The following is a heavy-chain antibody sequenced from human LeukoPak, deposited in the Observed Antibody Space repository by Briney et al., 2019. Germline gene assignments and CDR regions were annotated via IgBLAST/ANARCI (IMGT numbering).Heavy chain of an antibody. CDR2: IYTSGST. V-gene: IGHV4-61*02. CDR1: GGSISSGSYY. D-gene: IGHD6-19*01. Sequence: SQTLSLTCTVSGGSISSGSYYWSWIRQPAGKGLEWIGRIYTSGSTNYNPSLKSRVTISVDTSKNQFSLKLSSVTAADTAVYYCARDRGWYDYWGQGTLVTVSS. J-gene: IGHJ4*02. CDR3: ARDRGWYDY.